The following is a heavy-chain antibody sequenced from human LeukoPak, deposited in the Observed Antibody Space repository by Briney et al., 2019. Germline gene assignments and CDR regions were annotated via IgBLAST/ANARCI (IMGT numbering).Heavy chain of an antibody. CDR3: ARDSANGYSGYDWENFDY. CDR2: INPNSGGT. CDR1: GYTFTGYY. V-gene: IGHV1-2*02. D-gene: IGHD5-12*01. J-gene: IGHJ4*02. Sequence: ASVKVSCKASGYTFTGYYMHWVRQAPGQGLEWMGWINPNSGGTNYAQKFQGRVTMTRDTSISTAYMELSRLRSDDAAVYYCARDSANGYSGYDWENFDYWGQGTLVTVSS.